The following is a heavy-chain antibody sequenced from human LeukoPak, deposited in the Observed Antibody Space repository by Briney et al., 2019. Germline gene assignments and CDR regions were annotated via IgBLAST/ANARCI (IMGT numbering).Heavy chain of an antibody. J-gene: IGHJ6*02. CDR2: ISGSGVNT. Sequence: GGSLRLSCTASGYTFSSYSMTWVRQAPGKGLEWVSAISGSGVNTYYADSVKGRFAASRDNSKNTLYLQMNSLRAEDTAVYYCAKPPPDNYYYYYGMDVWGQGTTVTVSS. CDR3: AKPPPDNYYYYYGMDV. CDR1: GYTFSSYS. V-gene: IGHV3-23*01.